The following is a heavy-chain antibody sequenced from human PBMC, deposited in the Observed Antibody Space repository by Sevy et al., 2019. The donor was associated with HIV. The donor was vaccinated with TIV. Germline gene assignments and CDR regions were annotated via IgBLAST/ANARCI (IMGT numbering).Heavy chain of an antibody. J-gene: IGHJ4*02. D-gene: IGHD3-22*01. CDR3: AKDMSDSSGYPYYFDY. CDR2: ISWNSGSI. Sequence: GGSLRLSCAASGFTFDDYAMHWVRQAPRKGLEWVSGISWNSGSIGYADSVKGRFTISRDNAKNSLYLQMNSLRAEDTALYHCAKDMSDSSGYPYYFDYWGQGTLVTVSS. V-gene: IGHV3-9*01. CDR1: GFTFDDYA.